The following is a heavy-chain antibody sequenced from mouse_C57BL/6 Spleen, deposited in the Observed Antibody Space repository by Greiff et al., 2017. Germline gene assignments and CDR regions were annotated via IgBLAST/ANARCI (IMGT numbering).Heavy chain of an antibody. Sequence: EVHLVESGGGLVKPGGSLKLSCAASGFTFSDYGMHWVRQAPEKGLEWVAYISSGSSTIYYADTVKGRFTISRDNAKNSLFLQMTSLRSEDTAMYYCARFYYDYDGFAYWGQGTLVTVSA. CDR2: ISSGSSTI. CDR3: ARFYYDYDGFAY. CDR1: GFTFSDYG. V-gene: IGHV5-17*01. D-gene: IGHD2-4*01. J-gene: IGHJ3*01.